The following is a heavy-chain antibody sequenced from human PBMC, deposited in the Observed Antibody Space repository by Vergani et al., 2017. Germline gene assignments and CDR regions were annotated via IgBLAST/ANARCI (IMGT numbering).Heavy chain of an antibody. J-gene: IGHJ5*01. CDR3: ARWGNEKRLDS. Sequence: QVQLVESEGGVVQPGRSLTLSCVASGFTFSSHGMHWVRQAPGKGLEWVAVIWYDGSNKYYGDSVKGRFTISRDNSKNTLYLQMNSLIVEDTAVYYCARWGNEKRLDSWGQGTLFTVSS. CDR2: IWYDGSNK. CDR1: GFTFSSHG. V-gene: IGHV3-33*01. D-gene: IGHD1-1*01.